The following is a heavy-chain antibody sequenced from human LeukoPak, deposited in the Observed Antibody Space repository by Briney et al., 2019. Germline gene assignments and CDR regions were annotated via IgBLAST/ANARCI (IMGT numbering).Heavy chain of an antibody. CDR3: ARGYYDIESPGIDY. D-gene: IGHD3-9*01. V-gene: IGHV1-69*13. CDR1: GGTFSSYA. Sequence: GASVKVSCKASGGTFSSYAISWVRQAPGQGLEWMGGIIPIFGTANYAQKFQGRVTITADESTSTAYMELSSLRSEDTAVYYCARGYYDIESPGIDYWGQGTLVTVSS. J-gene: IGHJ4*02. CDR2: IIPIFGTA.